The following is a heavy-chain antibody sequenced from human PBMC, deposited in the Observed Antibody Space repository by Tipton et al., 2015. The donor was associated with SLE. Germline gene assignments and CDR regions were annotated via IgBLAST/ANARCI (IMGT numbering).Heavy chain of an antibody. CDR2: VKHSGST. Sequence: TLSLTCAVYGGSFSGYYWSWIRQSPGKGLEWIGEVKHSGSTNYNPSLKSRVIISVDTSKNQFSLKLRSVTAADTAVYYCVRPRRREYYHDTSGYYAYFQHWGQGTLVTVSS. V-gene: IGHV4-34*01. CDR1: GGSFSGYY. D-gene: IGHD3-22*01. J-gene: IGHJ1*01. CDR3: VRPRRREYYHDTSGYYAYFQH.